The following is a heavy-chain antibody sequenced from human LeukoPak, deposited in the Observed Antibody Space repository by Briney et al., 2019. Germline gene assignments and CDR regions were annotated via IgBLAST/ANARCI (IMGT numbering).Heavy chain of an antibody. D-gene: IGHD5-18*01. Sequence: GGSLRLSCAARGFTFRGFDMGWVRQAPGKGLEWVAISTGAGLNYHTADSVKGRFIISRDDSKATLFLQMNILRADDTAVYYCAKGQHSYGPRGLFDYWGQGSLVTVSS. CDR1: GFTFRGFD. J-gene: IGHJ4*02. CDR3: AKGQHSYGPRGLFDY. V-gene: IGHV3-23*01. CDR2: ISTGAGLN.